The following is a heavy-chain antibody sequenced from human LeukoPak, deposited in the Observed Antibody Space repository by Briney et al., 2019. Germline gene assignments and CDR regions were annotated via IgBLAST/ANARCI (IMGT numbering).Heavy chain of an antibody. CDR3: ARARSWYLYLDY. Sequence: GGSLRLSCAASGFTFSSYAMHWVRQAPGKGLEWVAVMSYDGSNKYYADSVKGRFTISRDNSKNTLYLQMNGLRAEDTAVYYCARARSWYLYLDYWGQGTLVTVSS. V-gene: IGHV3-30-3*01. D-gene: IGHD6-13*01. CDR1: GFTFSSYA. CDR2: MSYDGSNK. J-gene: IGHJ4*02.